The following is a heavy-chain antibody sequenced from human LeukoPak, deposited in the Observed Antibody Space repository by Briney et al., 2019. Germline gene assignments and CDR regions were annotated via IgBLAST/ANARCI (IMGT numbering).Heavy chain of an antibody. J-gene: IGHJ3*02. CDR2: INPNSGGT. D-gene: IGHD3-22*01. V-gene: IGHV1-2*02. CDR3: ATAGVYYYDSSGYYPAGRDAFDI. Sequence: ASVKVSCKASGYTFTGYYMHWVRQAPGQGLEWMGWINPNSGGTNYAQKFQGRVTMTRDTSISTAYMELSRLRSDDTAVYYCATAGVYYYDSSGYYPAGRDAFDIWGQGTMVTVSS. CDR1: GYTFTGYY.